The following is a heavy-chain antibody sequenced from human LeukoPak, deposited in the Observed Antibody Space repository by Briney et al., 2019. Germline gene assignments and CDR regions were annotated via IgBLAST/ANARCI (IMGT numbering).Heavy chain of an antibody. Sequence: AASLSVSSTPSGYTFTIDGISWVRPAPGQGLGRMGWISAYNGNTNYDQKLQGRVTMTTDTSTSTAYMELRSLRSDDTAVYYCARDRVIYSYGSGSYYVVWGQGTLVTVSS. D-gene: IGHD3-10*01. V-gene: IGHV1-18*01. J-gene: IGHJ4*02. CDR3: ARDRVIYSYGSGSYYVV. CDR1: GYTFTIDG. CDR2: ISAYNGNT.